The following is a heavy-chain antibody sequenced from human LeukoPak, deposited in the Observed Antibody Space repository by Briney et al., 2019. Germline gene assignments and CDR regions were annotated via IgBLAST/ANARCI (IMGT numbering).Heavy chain of an antibody. V-gene: IGHV4-30-2*01. CDR2: IYHSGST. J-gene: IGHJ4*02. CDR3: ARQGGYSSSPDF. CDR1: GGSISSGGYY. Sequence: PSETLSLTCTVSGGSISSGGYYWSWIRQPPGKGLEWIGYIYHSGSTYYSPSLKSRVTISVDRSKNQFSLKLSSVTAADTAVYYCARQGGYSSSPDFWGQGTLVTVSS. D-gene: IGHD6-13*01.